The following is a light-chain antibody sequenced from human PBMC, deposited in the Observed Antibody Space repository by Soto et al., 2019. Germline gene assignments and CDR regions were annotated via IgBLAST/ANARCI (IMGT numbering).Light chain of an antibody. CDR3: SSYTTSSSYV. Sequence: QSALTQPASVSGSPGQSITISCTGTSSDVGAYNYVSWYQQHPGKAPQLMIYDVSIRPSGISYRFSGSKSGNTASLTISGLQAEDEADYYCSSYTTSSSYVFGTGTKVTVL. CDR1: SSDVGAYNY. CDR2: DVS. J-gene: IGLJ1*01. V-gene: IGLV2-14*03.